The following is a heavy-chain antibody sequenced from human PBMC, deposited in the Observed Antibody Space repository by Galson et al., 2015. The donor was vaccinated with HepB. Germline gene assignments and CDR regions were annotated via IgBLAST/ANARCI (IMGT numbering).Heavy chain of an antibody. CDR3: ARRGGSSWGAPYDV. V-gene: IGHV4-59*08. J-gene: IGHJ4*02. D-gene: IGHD6-13*01. Sequence: SETLSLTCTVSGGSVSGYYWSWIRQSPDQGLEWIGYMYYSGTTDYNPSLKSRVTMSVDTYRNQFFLKLTSVTAADTAVYYCARRGGSSWGAPYDVWGQGILVTVSP. CDR1: GGSVSGYY. CDR2: MYYSGTT.